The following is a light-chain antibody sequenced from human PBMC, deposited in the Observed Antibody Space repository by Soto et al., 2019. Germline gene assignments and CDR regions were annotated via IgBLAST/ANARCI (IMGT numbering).Light chain of an antibody. Sequence: QSALTQPRSVSGSPGQSVTISCTGTSSDVGAYNYVSWYQQHPGKAPKLMTYDVSKRPSGVPDRLSGSKSGNTASLTISGLQAEDEADYYCCSYADNYSYVFGTGTKVTVL. CDR3: CSYADNYSYV. CDR2: DVS. J-gene: IGLJ1*01. CDR1: SSDVGAYNY. V-gene: IGLV2-11*01.